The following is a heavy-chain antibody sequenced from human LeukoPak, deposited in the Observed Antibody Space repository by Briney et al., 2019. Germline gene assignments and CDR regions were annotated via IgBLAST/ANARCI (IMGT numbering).Heavy chain of an antibody. J-gene: IGHJ6*03. Sequence: PSETLPLTCAVSGYSISSDYNWIWIRPPPGKQLEWIGSHYHSDSIYYNQSLQGRVTMTVDTSNSQFSLELRIVTAADTAVSYCDSQHDSYHSYDVDVWGKGTTVTVSS. CDR1: GYSISSDYN. CDR3: DSQHDSYHSYDVDV. D-gene: IGHD1-26*01. CDR2: HYHSDSI. V-gene: IGHV4-38-2*01.